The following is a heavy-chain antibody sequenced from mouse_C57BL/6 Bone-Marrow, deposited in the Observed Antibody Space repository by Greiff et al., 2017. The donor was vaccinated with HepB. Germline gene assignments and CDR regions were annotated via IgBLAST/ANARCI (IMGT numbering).Heavy chain of an antibody. D-gene: IGHD2-4*01. V-gene: IGHV10-3*01. Sequence: EVKVVESGGGLVQPKGSLKLSCAASGFTFNTYAMHWVRQAPGKGLEWVARIRSKSSNYATYYADSVKDRFTISRDDSQNMLYLQMNNLKTEDTAMYYCVRDLIYYDYGYYAMDYWGQGTSVTVSS. CDR2: IRSKSSNYAT. CDR3: VRDLIYYDYGYYAMDY. CDR1: GFTFNTYA. J-gene: IGHJ4*01.